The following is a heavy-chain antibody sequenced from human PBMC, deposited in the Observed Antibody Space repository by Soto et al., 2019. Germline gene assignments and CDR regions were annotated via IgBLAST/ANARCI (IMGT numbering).Heavy chain of an antibody. J-gene: IGHJ6*02. CDR2: ISSSSSYI. V-gene: IGHV3-21*01. CDR1: GFTFSSYS. CDR3: ARDRSTYYYDSSDLGTRDFYYYYGMDV. D-gene: IGHD3-22*01. Sequence: GGSLRLSCAASGFTFSSYSMNWVRQAPGKGLEWVSSISSSSSYIYYADSVKGRFTISRDNAKNSLYLQMNSLRAEDTAVYYCARDRSTYYYDSSDLGTRDFYYYYGMDVWGQGTTVTVSS.